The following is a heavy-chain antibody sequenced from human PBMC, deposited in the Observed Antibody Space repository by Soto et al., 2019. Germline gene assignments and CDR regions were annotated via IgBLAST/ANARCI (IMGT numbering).Heavy chain of an antibody. CDR2: ISWNSGSI. D-gene: IGHD6-6*01. Sequence: GGSLRLSCAASGFTYDYYAMHWVRQAPGKGLEWVSGISWNSGSIGYADSVKGRFTISRDNAKNSLYLQMNSLRAEDTALYYCAKGWYSSSSGYYYYYGMDVWGQGTTVTVSS. V-gene: IGHV3-9*01. J-gene: IGHJ6*02. CDR1: GFTYDYYA. CDR3: AKGWYSSSSGYYYYYGMDV.